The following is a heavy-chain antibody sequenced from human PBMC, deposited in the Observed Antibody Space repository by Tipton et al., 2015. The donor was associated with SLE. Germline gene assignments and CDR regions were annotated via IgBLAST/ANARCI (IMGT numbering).Heavy chain of an antibody. CDR1: GGSFSFYY. D-gene: IGHD6-6*01. CDR3: ARGSAIAARPNWFDP. V-gene: IGHV4-34*01. Sequence: TLSLTCAVYGGSFSFYYWSWIRQPPGKGLEWIGEINHSGSTNYNPSLKSRVTISVDTSKNQFSLKLSSVTAADTAAYYCARGSAIAARPNWFDPWGQGTLVTVSS. J-gene: IGHJ5*02. CDR2: INHSGST.